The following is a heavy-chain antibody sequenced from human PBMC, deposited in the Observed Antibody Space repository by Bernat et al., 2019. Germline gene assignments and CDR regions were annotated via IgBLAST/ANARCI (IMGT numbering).Heavy chain of an antibody. Sequence: QVQLVESGGGVVQPGRSLRLSCAASGFTFSSYGMHWVRQAPGKGLEWVAVIRYDGSNKYYADSVKGRFTISRDNSKNTLYLQMNSLRAEDTAVYYCARDEYELDYWGQGTLVTVSS. CDR2: IRYDGSNK. V-gene: IGHV3-33*01. D-gene: IGHD2/OR15-2a*01. CDR1: GFTFSSYG. J-gene: IGHJ4*02. CDR3: ARDEYELDY.